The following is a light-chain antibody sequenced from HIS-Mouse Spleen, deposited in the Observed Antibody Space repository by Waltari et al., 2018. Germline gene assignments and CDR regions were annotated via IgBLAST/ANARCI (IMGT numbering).Light chain of an antibody. CDR1: QGLLHSNGYNY. CDR2: LGS. CDR3: MQALQTPWT. J-gene: IGKJ2*01. Sequence: IVMTQSPLSLPVTPGEPASISCRSSQGLLHSNGYNYLDWYLQKPGQSPQLLIYLGSNRASGVPDRFSGSGSGTDFTLKISRVEAEDVGVYYCMQALQTPWTFGQGTKLEIK. V-gene: IGKV2-28*01.